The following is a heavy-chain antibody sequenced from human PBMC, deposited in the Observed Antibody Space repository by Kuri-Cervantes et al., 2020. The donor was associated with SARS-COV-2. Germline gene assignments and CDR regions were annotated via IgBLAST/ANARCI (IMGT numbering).Heavy chain of an antibody. J-gene: IGHJ4*02. V-gene: IGHV4-34*01. D-gene: IGHD7-27*01. CDR3: VRHEAGEMVY. Sequence: GSLRLSCAVYGGSFSGYYWSWIRQPPGKGLEWIGEINHSGSTNHNPSLKSRVTISVDTSKDQFSLKLSSVTAADTAVYYCVRHEAGEMVYWGQGTLVTVSS. CDR1: GGSFSGYY. CDR2: INHSGST.